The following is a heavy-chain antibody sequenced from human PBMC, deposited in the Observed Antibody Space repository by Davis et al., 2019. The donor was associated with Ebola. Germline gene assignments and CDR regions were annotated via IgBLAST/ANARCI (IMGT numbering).Heavy chain of an antibody. D-gene: IGHD5-18*01. CDR2: TYYSSKWYN. CDR1: GDSVSSNSGA. CDR3: ARGWLRGGMDV. Sequence: HSQTLSLTCDISGDSVSSNSGAWHWLRLSPSKGLEWLGRTYYSSKWYNDYAVSVKSRITINPYTSKNHFSLQLNSVTPEDTALYYCARGWLRGGMDVWGEGTTVTV. V-gene: IGHV6-1*01. J-gene: IGHJ6*02.